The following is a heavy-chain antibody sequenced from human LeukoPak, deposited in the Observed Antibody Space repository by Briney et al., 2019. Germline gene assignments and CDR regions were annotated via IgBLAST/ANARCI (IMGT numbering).Heavy chain of an antibody. CDR2: INPNSGGT. CDR1: GYTFTGYY. Sequence: GASVKVSCKASGYTFTGYYMHWVRQAPGQGLKWMGWINPNSGGTNYAQKFQGRVTMTRDTSISTAYMELSRLRSDDTAVYYCARETDEEYYYGSGSYYMKSFDYWGQGTLVTVSS. J-gene: IGHJ4*02. V-gene: IGHV1-2*02. CDR3: ARETDEEYYYGSGSYYMKSFDY. D-gene: IGHD3-10*01.